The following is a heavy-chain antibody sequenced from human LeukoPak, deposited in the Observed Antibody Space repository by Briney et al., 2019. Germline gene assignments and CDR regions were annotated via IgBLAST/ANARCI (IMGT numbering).Heavy chain of an antibody. CDR2: ISDSGDYT. J-gene: IGHJ4*02. D-gene: IGHD2-8*01. CDR3: AKDTSIGKYCTSGVCSPFDY. Sequence: GGSLRLSCAGSGFTFSSYAMSWVRQAPGKGLEWVSAISDSGDYTYYADSVKGRFTISRDNSKNTLYLHVNSLRAEDTAVYYCAKDTSIGKYCTSGVCSPFDYWGQGALVTVSS. CDR1: GFTFSSYA. V-gene: IGHV3-23*01.